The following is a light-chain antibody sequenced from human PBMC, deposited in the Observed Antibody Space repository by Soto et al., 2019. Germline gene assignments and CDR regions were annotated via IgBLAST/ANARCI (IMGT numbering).Light chain of an antibody. CDR3: QQYNDEPWT. J-gene: IGKJ1*01. V-gene: IGKV1-5*01. CDR2: DAS. CDR1: QNIGNW. Sequence: DIQMTQSPSTLSASVGDRVNITCRASQNIGNWLAWYQQKPGKTPDLLIYDASSLESGVPLRFSGSGSGTEFTLTISSLQTDDSATYYCQQYNDEPWTFGQGTKVEIK.